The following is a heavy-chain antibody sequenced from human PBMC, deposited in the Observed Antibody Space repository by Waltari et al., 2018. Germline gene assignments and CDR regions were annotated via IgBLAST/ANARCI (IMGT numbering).Heavy chain of an antibody. CDR2: IIPIFGTA. J-gene: IGHJ6*02. CDR3: ARDRGSVESTGVYYGMDV. CDR1: GGTFSSYA. V-gene: IGHV1-69*08. Sequence: QVQLVQSGAEVKKPGSSVKVSCKASGGTFSSYAISWVRQAPGQGLEWMGRIIPIFGTANYAQKFQGRVTITADKSTSTAYMELSSLRAEDTAVYYCARDRGSVESTGVYYGMDVWGQGTTVTVSS. D-gene: IGHD1-26*01.